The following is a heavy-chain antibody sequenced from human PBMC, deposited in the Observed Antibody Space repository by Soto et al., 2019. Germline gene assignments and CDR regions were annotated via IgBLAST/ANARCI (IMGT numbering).Heavy chain of an antibody. CDR2: IIPIFGTA. J-gene: IGHJ3*02. CDR1: GGTFSSYA. Sequence: SVKVSCKASGGTFSSYAISWVRQAPGQGLEWMGGIIPIFGTANYAQKFQGRVTITADESTSTAYMELSSLRSEDTAVYYCAASIAVAGLFSPEYYYDSSGYYYDAFDIWGQGTMVTVSS. V-gene: IGHV1-69*13. CDR3: AASIAVAGLFSPEYYYDSSGYYYDAFDI. D-gene: IGHD3-22*01.